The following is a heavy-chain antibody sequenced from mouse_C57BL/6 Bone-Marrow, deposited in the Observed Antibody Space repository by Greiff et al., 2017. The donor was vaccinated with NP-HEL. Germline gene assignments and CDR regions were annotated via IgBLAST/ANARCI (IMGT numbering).Heavy chain of an antibody. Sequence: EVKVVESGGGLVQPGGSMKLSCAASGFTFSDAWMDWVRQSPEKGLEWVAEIRHKANNHATYYAESVNGRLTISRDDSKSSVYLQRNSLRAEDTGIYYCTRYYDYPYYYAMDYWGQGTSVTVSS. J-gene: IGHJ4*01. CDR2: IRHKANNHAT. CDR1: GFTFSDAW. CDR3: TRYYDYPYYYAMDY. D-gene: IGHD2-4*01. V-gene: IGHV6-6*01.